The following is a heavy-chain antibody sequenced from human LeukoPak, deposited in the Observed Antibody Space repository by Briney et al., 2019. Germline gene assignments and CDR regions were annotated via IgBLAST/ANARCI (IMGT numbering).Heavy chain of an antibody. J-gene: IGHJ3*02. CDR1: GFTFSSYA. D-gene: IGHD3-3*01. Sequence: GGSLRLSCAASGFTFSSYAMSWVRQAPGKGLEWVSAVSGSGGSTYYADSVKGRFTISRDNSKNTLYLQMNSLRAEDTAVYYCAKDLGQLWSGYYTPPDAFDIWGQGTMVTVSS. CDR3: AKDLGQLWSGYYTPPDAFDI. V-gene: IGHV3-23*01. CDR2: VSGSGGST.